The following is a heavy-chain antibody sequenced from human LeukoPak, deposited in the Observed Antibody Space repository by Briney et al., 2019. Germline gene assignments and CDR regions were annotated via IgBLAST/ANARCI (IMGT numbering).Heavy chain of an antibody. J-gene: IGHJ4*02. D-gene: IGHD5-18*01. V-gene: IGHV3-23*01. CDR3: AKGRGDGILPLDY. CDR2: ISGSGGST. Sequence: GGSLRLSCAASGFTFSSYAMSWVRQAPGKGLEWVSAISGSGGSTYYADSVKGRFTISRDNSKNTLYLQMNSLRAEDSAVYYCAKGRGDGILPLDYWGQGTLVTVSS. CDR1: GFTFSSYA.